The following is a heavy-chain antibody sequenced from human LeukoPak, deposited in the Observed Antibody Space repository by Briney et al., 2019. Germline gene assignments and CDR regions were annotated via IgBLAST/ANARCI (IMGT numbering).Heavy chain of an antibody. Sequence: PSETLSLTCTVSGGSMSSYYWSWIRQPPGKGLDWIGYIYYSGSTEYNPSLKSRVTISVDTSKNQFSLKLSSVTAADTAVYYCARGARAGYNLEPFDYWGQGTLVTVSS. CDR1: GGSMSSYY. V-gene: IGHV4-59*08. J-gene: IGHJ4*02. D-gene: IGHD5-24*01. CDR3: ARGARAGYNLEPFDY. CDR2: IYYSGST.